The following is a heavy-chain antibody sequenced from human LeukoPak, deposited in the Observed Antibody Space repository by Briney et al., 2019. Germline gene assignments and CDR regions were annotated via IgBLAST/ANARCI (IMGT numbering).Heavy chain of an antibody. CDR2: ISSSSNTI. J-gene: IGHJ4*02. Sequence: GGSLRLSCAASGFTFSSYSMNWVRQAPGKGLEWVSYISSSSNTIYYADSVKGRFTISRDNAKNSLYLQMTSLRADDTAVYYCARAHSSAWYLFDYWGQGTLVTVSS. CDR1: GFTFSSYS. V-gene: IGHV3-48*01. D-gene: IGHD6-19*01. CDR3: ARAHSSAWYLFDY.